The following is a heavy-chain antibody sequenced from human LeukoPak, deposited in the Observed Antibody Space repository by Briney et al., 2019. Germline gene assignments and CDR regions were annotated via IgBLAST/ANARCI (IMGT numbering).Heavy chain of an antibody. J-gene: IGHJ6*02. CDR1: GFTFSSYA. CDR2: ISYDGSNK. D-gene: IGHD3-9*01. V-gene: IGHV3-30-3*01. CDR3: ARDLDSPAVNGMDV. Sequence: TGGSLRLSCAASGFTFSSYAMHWVRQAPGKGLEWVAVISYDGSNKYYADSVKGRFTISRDNSKNTLYLQMNSLRAEDTAVYYCARDLDSPAVNGMDVWGQGTTVTVSS.